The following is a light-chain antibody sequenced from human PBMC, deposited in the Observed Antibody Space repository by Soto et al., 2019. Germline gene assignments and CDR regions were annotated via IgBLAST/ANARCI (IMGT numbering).Light chain of an antibody. Sequence: ETVLTQSPATLSLSPGQRATLSCRASQSVSSYLAWYQQKPGQAPRLLLYDASNRATGIPARFSGSGSGTDFTLTISSLEPEDFAVYYCQQRSNWPITFGQGTLLEIK. CDR2: DAS. CDR1: QSVSSY. V-gene: IGKV3-11*01. J-gene: IGKJ5*01. CDR3: QQRSNWPIT.